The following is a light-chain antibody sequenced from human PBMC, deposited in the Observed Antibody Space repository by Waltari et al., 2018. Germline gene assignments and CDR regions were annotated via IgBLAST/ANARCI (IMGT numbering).Light chain of an antibody. CDR2: DAS. Sequence: IVLTQSPATLSLSPGETATLSCRSSQGFSTFLGSYHQKPGQAPRLLIYDASNRATGIPARFSGSGSGTDFTLTISRLEPEDFAVYYCQQRSNWPWTFGQGTKVEIK. CDR1: QGFSTF. V-gene: IGKV3-11*01. CDR3: QQRSNWPWT. J-gene: IGKJ1*01.